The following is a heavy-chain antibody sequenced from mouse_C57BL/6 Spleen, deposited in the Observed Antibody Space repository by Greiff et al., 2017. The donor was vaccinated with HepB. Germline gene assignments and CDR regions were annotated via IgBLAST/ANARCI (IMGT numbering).Heavy chain of an antibody. D-gene: IGHD2-4*01. CDR3: AREGDYDSAWFAY. Sequence: QVQLQQSGAELVKPGASVKISCKASGYAFSSYWMNWVKQRPGKGLEWIGQIYPGDGDTNYNGKFKGKATLTADKSSSTAYMQLSSLTSEDSAVYFCAREGDYDSAWFAYWGQGTLVTVSA. V-gene: IGHV1-80*01. CDR2: IYPGDGDT. CDR1: GYAFSSYW. J-gene: IGHJ3*01.